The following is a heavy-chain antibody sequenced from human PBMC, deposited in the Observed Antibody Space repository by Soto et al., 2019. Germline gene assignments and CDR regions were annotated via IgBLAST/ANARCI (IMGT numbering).Heavy chain of an antibody. Sequence: GASVKVSCKASGYTFTSYAMHWVRQAPGQRLEWMGWINAGNGNTKYSQKFQGRVTITRDTSASTAYMELSSLRSEDTAVYYCAQTTVTTNYYYYGMDVWGQGTTVTVSS. CDR1: GYTFTSYA. CDR2: INAGNGNT. D-gene: IGHD4-17*01. J-gene: IGHJ6*02. V-gene: IGHV1-3*01. CDR3: AQTTVTTNYYYYGMDV.